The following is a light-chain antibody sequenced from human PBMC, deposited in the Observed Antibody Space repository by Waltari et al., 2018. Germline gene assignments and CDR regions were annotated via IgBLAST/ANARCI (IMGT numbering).Light chain of an antibody. CDR2: AAS. V-gene: IGKV1-39*01. J-gene: IGKJ3*01. Sequence: DIQMTQSPSSLSASVGDRVTITFRASQSISSYLHWYQQKPGKAPKLLIYAASSLQSGVPSRFSGSGSGTDFTLTISSLQPEDFATYYCQQSYSTPRTFGPGTKVDIK. CDR1: QSISSY. CDR3: QQSYSTPRT.